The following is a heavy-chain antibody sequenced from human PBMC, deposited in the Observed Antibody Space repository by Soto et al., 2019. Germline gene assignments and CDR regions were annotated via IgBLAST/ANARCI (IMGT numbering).Heavy chain of an antibody. CDR1: GFTFSSYG. V-gene: IGHV3-33*01. Sequence: PGGSLRLSCAASGFTFSSYGMHWVRQAPGKGLEWVAVIWYDGSNKYYADSVKGRFTISRDNSKNTLYLQMNSLRAEDTAVYYCARDRQYYDFWSGYYPGYYYGMDVWGQGTTVTVSS. D-gene: IGHD3-3*01. CDR2: IWYDGSNK. J-gene: IGHJ6*02. CDR3: ARDRQYYDFWSGYYPGYYYGMDV.